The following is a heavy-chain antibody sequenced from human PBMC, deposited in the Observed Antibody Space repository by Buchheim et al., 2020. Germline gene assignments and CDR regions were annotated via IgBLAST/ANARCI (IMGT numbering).Heavy chain of an antibody. Sequence: QVQLQESGPGLVKPSQTLSLTCTPPAGSISSGSYYWSWIRQPAGKGLEWIGRIYTSGSTNYNPSLNSRVTISVDTPNNQFSLKLSAVTAADTAVYYCARVVAAAGTNWFDPWGQGTL. CDR2: IYTSGST. V-gene: IGHV4-61*02. CDR3: ARVVAAAGTNWFDP. D-gene: IGHD6-13*01. CDR1: AGSISSGSYY. J-gene: IGHJ5*02.